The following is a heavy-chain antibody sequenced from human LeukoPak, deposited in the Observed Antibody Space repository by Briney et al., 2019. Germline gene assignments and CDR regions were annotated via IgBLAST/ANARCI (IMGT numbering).Heavy chain of an antibody. Sequence: SETLSLTCAVYGGSFSGYYWSWIRQPPGKGLEWIGYIYYSGSTNYNPSLKSRVTISVDTSKNQFSLKLSSVTAADTAVYYCAREEYGAFDIWGQGTMVTVSS. CDR2: IYYSGST. CDR3: AREEYGAFDI. V-gene: IGHV4-59*01. CDR1: GGSFSGYY. D-gene: IGHD2/OR15-2a*01. J-gene: IGHJ3*02.